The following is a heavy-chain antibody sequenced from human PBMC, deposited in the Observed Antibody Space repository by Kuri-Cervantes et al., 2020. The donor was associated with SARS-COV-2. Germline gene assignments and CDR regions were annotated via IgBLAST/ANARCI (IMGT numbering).Heavy chain of an antibody. V-gene: IGHV3-74*01. J-gene: IGHJ4*02. CDR1: GFTFSSYW. CDR2: INSDGSST. Sequence: GESLKISCAASGFTFSSYWMHWVRQAPGKGLVWVSRINSDGSSTSYADSVKGRFTISRDNAKNSLYLQMNSLRAEDTAVYYCARDTGPPSGFDYWGQGTLVTVSS. D-gene: IGHD3-10*01. CDR3: ARDTGPPSGFDY.